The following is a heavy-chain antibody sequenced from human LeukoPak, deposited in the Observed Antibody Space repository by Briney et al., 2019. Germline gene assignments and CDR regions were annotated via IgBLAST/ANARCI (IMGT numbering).Heavy chain of an antibody. J-gene: IGHJ4*02. D-gene: IGHD1-26*01. V-gene: IGHV4-39*01. CDR3: ARQNATNRPPRY. CDR2: IYFSGST. CDR1: GCTICSGSYY. Sequence: NSSETLSLTCTASGCTICSGSYYWGYIRQPPGKGLEWIGSIYFSGSTYYNPPLKSRVTISVDTSKTQFSLKLSSVTAADTAVYNSARQNATNRPPRYSSQGTLVTVSS.